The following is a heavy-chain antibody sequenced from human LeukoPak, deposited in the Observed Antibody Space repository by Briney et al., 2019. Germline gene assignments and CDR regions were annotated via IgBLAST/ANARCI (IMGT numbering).Heavy chain of an antibody. CDR1: GYTFTGYY. Sequence: ASVKVSCKASGYTFTGYYTHWVRQAPGQGLEWMGWINPNSGATNYAQKFQDRVTMTRDTSTSTVYMELSRLRSDDTAVFYCARDYKWAFDYWGQGTLVTVSS. V-gene: IGHV1-2*02. CDR3: ARDYKWAFDY. J-gene: IGHJ4*02. D-gene: IGHD1-20*01. CDR2: INPNSGAT.